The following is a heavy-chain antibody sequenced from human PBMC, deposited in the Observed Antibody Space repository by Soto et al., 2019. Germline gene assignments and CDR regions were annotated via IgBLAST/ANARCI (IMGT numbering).Heavy chain of an antibody. CDR1: GFTFINYA. CDR2: ISGGGDRT. Sequence: EVQLLESGGGLVQPGGSLRLSCVGPGFTFINYAMNWVRQTPGKGLEWVSGISGGGDRTFDADSVKGRFTISRDNSKNTVNLQMNSLRADDTAVYYCARKVLGSTSRPDWWYFDLWGRGTLVTVSS. J-gene: IGHJ2*01. CDR3: ARKVLGSTSRPDWWYFDL. V-gene: IGHV3-23*01. D-gene: IGHD2-2*01.